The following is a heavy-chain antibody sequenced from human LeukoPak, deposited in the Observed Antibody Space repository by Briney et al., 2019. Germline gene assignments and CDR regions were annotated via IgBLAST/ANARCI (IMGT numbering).Heavy chain of an antibody. J-gene: IGHJ4*02. CDR2: IYYSGST. D-gene: IGHD2-2*01. V-gene: IGHV4-59*01. CDR3: ARGGNQLFLFDY. CDR1: GGSISSYY. Sequence: SETLSLTCTVSGGSISSYYWSWIRQPPGKGLEWIGYIYYSGSTNYNPSLKSRVTISVDTSKNQFSLKLSSVTAADTAVYYCARGGNQLFLFDYWGQGTLVTVSS.